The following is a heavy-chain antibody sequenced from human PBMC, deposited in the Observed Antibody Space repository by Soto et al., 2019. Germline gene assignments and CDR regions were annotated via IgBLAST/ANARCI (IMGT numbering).Heavy chain of an antibody. Sequence: QVQLVQSGAEVKKPGSSVKVSCKASGGTFSSYAISWVRQAPGQGLEWMGGIIPIFGTANYAQKFQGRVTITADESTSTAYMELNSLRSEDTAVYYCARIGSGSPEYNWFDPWGQGTLVTVSS. CDR1: GGTFSSYA. CDR2: IIPIFGTA. J-gene: IGHJ5*02. V-gene: IGHV1-69*01. D-gene: IGHD1-26*01. CDR3: ARIGSGSPEYNWFDP.